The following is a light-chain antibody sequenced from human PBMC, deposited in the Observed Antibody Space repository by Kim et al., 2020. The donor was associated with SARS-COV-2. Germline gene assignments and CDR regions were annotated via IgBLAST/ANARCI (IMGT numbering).Light chain of an antibody. J-gene: IGKJ2*01. CDR2: GAS. CDR3: QQYDRLPYT. CDR1: QRVNSKP. V-gene: IGKV3-20*01. Sequence: LSPGGRSTPLLRDSQRVNSKPLVWYQQKPGQAPRLLIYGASSRATDNPDRFSGSWSGTEFTLTINRLRPEDFAVYYCQQYDRLPYTFGQGTNLEIK.